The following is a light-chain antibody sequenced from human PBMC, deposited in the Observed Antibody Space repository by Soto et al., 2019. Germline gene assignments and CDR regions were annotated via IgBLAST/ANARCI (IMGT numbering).Light chain of an antibody. CDR1: SSDIGRYDF. CDR2: EVT. CDR3: SSYISKNTNYV. J-gene: IGLJ1*01. Sequence: QSALTQPASVSGSPGQSITISCTGSSSDIGRYDFVSWYQQHPGKAPKLMIYEVTNRPSGVSNRFSGSKSGNTASLTISGLQAGDEADYYCSSYISKNTNYVFGNGTKVTV. V-gene: IGLV2-14*01.